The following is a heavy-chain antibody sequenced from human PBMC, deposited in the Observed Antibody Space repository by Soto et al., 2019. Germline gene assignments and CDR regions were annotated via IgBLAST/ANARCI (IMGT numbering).Heavy chain of an antibody. CDR1: GYTFTGYY. J-gene: IGHJ4*02. D-gene: IGHD3-22*01. CDR2: INPNSGGT. V-gene: IGHV1-2*04. CDR3: ARALLDSSGYFYYFDY. Sequence: ASVKVSCKASGYTFTGYYMHWVRQAPGQGLEWMGWINPNSGGTNYAQKFQGWVTMTRDTSISTAYMELSRLRSDDTAVYYCARALLDSSGYFYYFDYWGQGTLVTVSS.